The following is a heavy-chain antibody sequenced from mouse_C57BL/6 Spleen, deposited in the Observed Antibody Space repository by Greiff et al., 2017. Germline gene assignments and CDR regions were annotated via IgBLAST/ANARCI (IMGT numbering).Heavy chain of an antibody. V-gene: IGHV1-52*01. D-gene: IGHD6-1*01. CDR1: GYTFTSYW. J-gene: IGHJ3*01. Sequence: QVQLQQPGAELVRPGSSVKLSCKASGYTFTSYWMHWVKQRPIQGLEWIGNIDPSDSETHYNQKFKDKATLTVDKSSSPAYMQLSSLTSEDSAVYYCARGHGNPPRFAYWGQGTLVTVSA. CDR3: ARGHGNPPRFAY. CDR2: IDPSDSET.